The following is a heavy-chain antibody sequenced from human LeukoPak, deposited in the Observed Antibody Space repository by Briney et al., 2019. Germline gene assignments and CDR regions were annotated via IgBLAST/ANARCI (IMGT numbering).Heavy chain of an antibody. CDR2: ISWNSGSI. CDR3: AKTASYYYGSGSQFDY. Sequence: GGSLRLSCAASGFTFDDYAMHWVRRAPGKGLEWVSGISWNSGSIGYADSVKGRFTISRDNAKNSLYLQMNSLRAEDTALYYCAKTASYYYGSGSQFDYWGQGTLVTVSS. CDR1: GFTFDDYA. J-gene: IGHJ4*02. D-gene: IGHD3-10*01. V-gene: IGHV3-9*01.